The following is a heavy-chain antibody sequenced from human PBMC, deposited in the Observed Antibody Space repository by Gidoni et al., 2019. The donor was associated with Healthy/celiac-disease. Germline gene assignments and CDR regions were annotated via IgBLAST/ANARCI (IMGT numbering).Heavy chain of an antibody. CDR2: ISSSSSTI. CDR1: AFTFSSHR. J-gene: IGHJ4*02. V-gene: IGHV3-48*01. Sequence: EVQLVESGGGLVQPGGSLRLSCAASAFTFSSHRMNWVRQAPGKGLEWVSYISSSSSTIYYEDSVKGRFTISRDNAKNSLYLQMNSLRAEDTAVYYCARDLSKQQLVLGQFDYWGQGTLVTVSS. D-gene: IGHD6-13*01. CDR3: ARDLSKQQLVLGQFDY.